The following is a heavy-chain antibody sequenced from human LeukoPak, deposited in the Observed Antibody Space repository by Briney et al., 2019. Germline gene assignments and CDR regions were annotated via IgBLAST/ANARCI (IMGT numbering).Heavy chain of an antibody. V-gene: IGHV3-74*01. D-gene: IGHD3-22*01. CDR2: INSDGSST. CDR1: GFTFSSYW. Sequence: GGSLRLSCAASGFTFSSYWMHWVRQAPGKGLVWVSRINSDGSSTSYADSVKGRFTISRDNAKNTLYLQMNSLRAEDTAVYYCARDLRAYYYDSSGYPDYWGQGTLVTVSS. CDR3: ARDLRAYYYDSSGYPDY. J-gene: IGHJ4*02.